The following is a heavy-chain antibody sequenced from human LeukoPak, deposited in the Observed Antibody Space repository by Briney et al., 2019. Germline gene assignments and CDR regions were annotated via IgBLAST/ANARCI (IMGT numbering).Heavy chain of an antibody. D-gene: IGHD6-13*01. CDR2: INPNSGGT. CDR3: AKSARYSTSDY. CDR1: GYTFTGYY. Sequence: ASVKVSCKASGYTFTGYYMHWVRQAPGQGLEWMGRINPNSGGTNYAQKFQGRVTMTRDASISTAYMELSRLRSEDTAVYYCAKSARYSTSDYWGQGTLVTVSS. V-gene: IGHV1-2*06. J-gene: IGHJ4*02.